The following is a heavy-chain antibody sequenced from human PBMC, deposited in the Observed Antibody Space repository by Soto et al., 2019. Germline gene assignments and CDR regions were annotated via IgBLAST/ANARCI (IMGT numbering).Heavy chain of an antibody. D-gene: IGHD5-12*01. J-gene: IGHJ6*02. V-gene: IGHV1-3*01. Sequence: ASVKVSCKASGYSFTSYSMHWVRQAPGQRLEWMGWINADNGKTKYSQKFQGRVTITRDTSASTAYMELSSLRSEDTAVYYCAREGVAPYYYYGMDGWGQGTPVTVSS. CDR2: INADNGKT. CDR3: AREGVAPYYYYGMDG. CDR1: GYSFTSYS.